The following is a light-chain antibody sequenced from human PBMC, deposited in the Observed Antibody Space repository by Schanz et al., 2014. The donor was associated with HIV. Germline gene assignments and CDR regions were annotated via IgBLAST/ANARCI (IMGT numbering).Light chain of an antibody. Sequence: SALTQPASVSGSPGQSITISCTGTSSDVGAYNYVSWYQQHPDKAPKLIIYDVSNRPSGVSNRFSGSKSGNTASLTISGLQAEDEADYYCSSYTSSSTLVVFGGGTKLTVL. CDR3: SSYTSSSTLVV. V-gene: IGLV2-14*03. CDR1: SSDVGAYNY. J-gene: IGLJ2*01. CDR2: DVS.